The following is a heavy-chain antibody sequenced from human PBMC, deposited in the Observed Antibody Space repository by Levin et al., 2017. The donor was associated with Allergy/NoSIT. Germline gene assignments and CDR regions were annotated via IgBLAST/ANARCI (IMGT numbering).Heavy chain of an antibody. J-gene: IGHJ6*02. Sequence: GGSLRLSCKASGDTFSSSSVAWVRQAPGQGLEWMGNIIPIFGTTNYAQKFQDRVTLTADEHTSTAYMELNSLRYDDTAVYYCARGQAIPEGLDVWGQGTTVIVSS. CDR2: IIPIFGTT. CDR3: ARGQAIPEGLDV. CDR1: GDTFSSSS. V-gene: IGHV1-69*15.